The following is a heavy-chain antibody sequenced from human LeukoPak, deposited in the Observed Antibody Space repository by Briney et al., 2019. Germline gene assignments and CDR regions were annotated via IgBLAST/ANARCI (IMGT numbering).Heavy chain of an antibody. CDR1: GGSISSYY. D-gene: IGHD3-10*01. CDR3: ARDRSTYYYGSGSYSHHDY. Sequence: SETLSLTCTVSGGSISSYYWSWIRQPPGKGLEWIGYIYYSGSTNYNPSLKSRVTISVDTSKNQFSLKLSSVTAADTAVYYCARDRSTYYYGSGSYSHHDYWGQGTLVTVSS. V-gene: IGHV4-59*01. CDR2: IYYSGST. J-gene: IGHJ4*02.